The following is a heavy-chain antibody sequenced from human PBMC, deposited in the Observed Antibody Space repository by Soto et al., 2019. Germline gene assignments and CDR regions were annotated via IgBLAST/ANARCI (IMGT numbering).Heavy chain of an antibody. CDR1: GGSISSSNW. V-gene: IGHV4-4*02. J-gene: IGHJ2*01. CDR2: IYHSGST. D-gene: IGHD3-22*01. CDR3: ARRGYYDSSGYYWYFDL. Sequence: SETLSLTCAVSGGSISSSNWWSWVRQPPGKGLEWIGEIYHSGSTNYNPSLKSRVTISVDKSKNQFSLKLSSVTAADTAVYYCARRGYYDSSGYYWYFDLWGRGTLVT.